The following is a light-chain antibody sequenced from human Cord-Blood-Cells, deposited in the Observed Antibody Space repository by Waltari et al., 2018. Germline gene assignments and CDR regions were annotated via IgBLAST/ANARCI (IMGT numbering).Light chain of an antibody. CDR2: EVS. J-gene: IGLJ2*01. V-gene: IGLV2-23*02. CDR3: CSYAGSSTVV. Sequence: QSALTQPASVSGSPGQSVTISFTGTSSDVGSYHLVSWYQQHPGKTPKLMIYEVSKRPSGVSNRFSGSKSGNTASLTISGLQAEDEADYYCCSYAGSSTVVFGGGTKLTVL. CDR1: SSDVGSYHL.